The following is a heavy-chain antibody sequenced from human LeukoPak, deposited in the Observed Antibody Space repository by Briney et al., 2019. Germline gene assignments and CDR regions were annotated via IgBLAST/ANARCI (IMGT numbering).Heavy chain of an antibody. CDR3: ARYYYGSGVSDY. Sequence: SETLSLTCTVSGGSISSGSYYWSWIRQPAGKGLEWIGRIYTSGSTNYNPSLKSRVTISVDTSKNQFSLKLSSVTAADTAVYYCARYYYGSGVSDYWGQGTLVTVSS. J-gene: IGHJ4*02. D-gene: IGHD3-10*01. CDR1: GGSISSGSYY. CDR2: IYTSGST. V-gene: IGHV4-61*02.